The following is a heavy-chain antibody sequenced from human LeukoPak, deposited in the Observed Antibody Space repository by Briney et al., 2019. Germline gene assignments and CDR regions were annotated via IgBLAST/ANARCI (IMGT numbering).Heavy chain of an antibody. CDR1: GGTFSSYA. Sequence: GASVKVSCKASGGTFSSYAMSWVRQAPGQGLEWMGGIIPIFGTANYAQKFQGRVTITADESTSTAYMELSSLRSEDTAVYYCARGGVATLLYYMDVWGKGTTVTVSS. D-gene: IGHD5-12*01. CDR3: ARGGVATLLYYMDV. CDR2: IIPIFGTA. J-gene: IGHJ6*03. V-gene: IGHV1-69*13.